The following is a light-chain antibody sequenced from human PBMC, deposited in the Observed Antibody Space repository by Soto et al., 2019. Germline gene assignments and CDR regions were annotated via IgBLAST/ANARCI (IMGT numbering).Light chain of an antibody. CDR1: QSISSW. Sequence: DIQMTQSPSTLSASVRDRVTITCRASQSISSWLAWYQQKAGKAPKLLIYDASSLESGVPSRFSGSGSATEFTLTISSLQPDDLATYYCQQYNSYPLTFAQGTKVEIK. J-gene: IGKJ1*01. V-gene: IGKV1-5*01. CDR3: QQYNSYPLT. CDR2: DAS.